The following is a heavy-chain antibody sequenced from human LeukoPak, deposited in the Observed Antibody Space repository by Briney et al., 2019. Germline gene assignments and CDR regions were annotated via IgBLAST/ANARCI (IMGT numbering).Heavy chain of an antibody. CDR1: GFTFSSYW. CDR2: IKQDGSEK. CDR3: ARDQLGYCSGGSCYSWAYSVFDY. V-gene: IGHV3-7*01. Sequence: PGGSLRLSCAASGFTFSSYWMNWVRQAPGKGLEWVANIKQDGSEKDYVDSVKGRFTISRDNAKNSLYLQMNSLRAEDTAVYYCARDQLGYCSGGSCYSWAYSVFDYWGQGTLVTVSS. D-gene: IGHD2-15*01. J-gene: IGHJ4*02.